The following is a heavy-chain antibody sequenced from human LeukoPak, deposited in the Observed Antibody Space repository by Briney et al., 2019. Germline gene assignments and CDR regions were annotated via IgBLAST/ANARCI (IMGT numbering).Heavy chain of an antibody. CDR3: AREQSGFWSGYRTPFDY. CDR1: GGIFNSKA. J-gene: IGHJ4*02. Sequence: ASVKVSCKASGGIFNSKALSWVRQAPGQGLEWMGWINPNSGGTNYAQKFQGRVTMTRDTSISTAYMELSRLRSDDTAVYYCAREQSGFWSGYRTPFDYWGQGTLVTVSS. D-gene: IGHD3-3*01. CDR2: INPNSGGT. V-gene: IGHV1-2*02.